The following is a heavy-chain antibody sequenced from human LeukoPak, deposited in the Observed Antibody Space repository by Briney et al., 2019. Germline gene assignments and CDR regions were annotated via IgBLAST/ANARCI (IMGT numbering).Heavy chain of an antibody. J-gene: IGHJ6*03. CDR2: ISASGNTI. CDR3: ARAKSNYYYYMDV. CDR1: GFTFRIYS. Sequence: PGGSLRLSSAASGFTFRIYSINCVRQAPRKGLERVPYISASGNTIDYADSVKGRFTISRDTAKNSLYLQMNSLRAEDTAVYYCARAKSNYYYYMDVWGKGTTVTVSS. V-gene: IGHV3-48*01.